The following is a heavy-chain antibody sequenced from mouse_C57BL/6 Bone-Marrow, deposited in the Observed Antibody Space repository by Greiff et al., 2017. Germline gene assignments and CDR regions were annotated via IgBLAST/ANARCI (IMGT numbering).Heavy chain of an antibody. V-gene: IGHV1-59*01. CDR2: IDPSDSYT. CDR3: ARWGFDY. Sequence: QVQLQQPGAELVRPGPSVKLSCKASGYTFTSYWMHWVKQRPGQGLEWIGVIDPSDSYTNYNQKFKGKATLTVDTSSSTAYMQLSSLTSEDSAVYYCARWGFDYWGQGTTLTVSS. CDR1: GYTFTSYW. J-gene: IGHJ2*01.